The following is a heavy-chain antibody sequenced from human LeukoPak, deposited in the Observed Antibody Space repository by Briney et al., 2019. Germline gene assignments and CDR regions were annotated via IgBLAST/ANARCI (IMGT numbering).Heavy chain of an antibody. CDR1: GYTFTSYG. CDR3: ARDLIAAAGN. CDR2: MNPNSGNT. V-gene: IGHV1-8*02. J-gene: IGHJ4*02. Sequence: ASVKVSCKASGYTFTSYGISWVRQAPGQGLEWMGWMNPNSGNTGYAQKFQGRVTMTRNTSISTAYMELSSLRSEDTAVYYCARDLIAAAGNWGQGTLVTVSS. D-gene: IGHD6-13*01.